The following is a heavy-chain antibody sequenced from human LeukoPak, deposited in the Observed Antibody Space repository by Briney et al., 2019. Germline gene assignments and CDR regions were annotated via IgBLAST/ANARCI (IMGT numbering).Heavy chain of an antibody. Sequence: GGSLRLSGAASGFAFRGCTMHWVRQAPGKGLEYVSAINSNGGSTYYANSVKGRFTISRDNSKNTLYLHMGSLRAEDMGVYYCAREVDGSGTFDYWGQGALVTVSS. CDR1: GFAFRGCT. V-gene: IGHV3-64*01. D-gene: IGHD3-10*01. J-gene: IGHJ4*02. CDR3: AREVDGSGTFDY. CDR2: INSNGGST.